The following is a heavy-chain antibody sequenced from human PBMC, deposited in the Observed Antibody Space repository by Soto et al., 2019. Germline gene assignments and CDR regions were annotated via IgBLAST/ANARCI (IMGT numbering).Heavy chain of an antibody. CDR2: IYPGDSDT. CDR3: ASYTDYGDPIFDY. D-gene: IGHD4-17*01. J-gene: IGHJ4*02. Sequence: PGESLKISCKGSGYSFTSYWVGWVRQMPGKGLEWMGIIYPGDSDTRYSPSFQGQVTISADKSISTAYLQWSSLKASDTAMYYCASYTDYGDPIFDYWGQGTLVTVSS. V-gene: IGHV5-51*01. CDR1: GYSFTSYW.